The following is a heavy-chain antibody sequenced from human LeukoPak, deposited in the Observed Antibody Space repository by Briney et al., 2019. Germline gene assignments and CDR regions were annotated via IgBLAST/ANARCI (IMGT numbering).Heavy chain of an antibody. Sequence: VASVKVSCKASGYTFTGYHMHWVRQAPGQGLEWMGWINPNSGGTNYAQKFQGRVTMTRDTSISTAYMELSRLRSDDTAVYYCARSGTTVTTRVYYFDYWGQGTLVTVSS. CDR2: INPNSGGT. J-gene: IGHJ4*02. V-gene: IGHV1-2*02. D-gene: IGHD4-17*01. CDR3: ARSGTTVTTRVYYFDY. CDR1: GYTFTGYH.